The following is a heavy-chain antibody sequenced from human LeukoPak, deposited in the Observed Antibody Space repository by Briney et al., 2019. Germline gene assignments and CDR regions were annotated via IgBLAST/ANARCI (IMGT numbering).Heavy chain of an antibody. V-gene: IGHV3-30-3*01. CDR2: ISYDGSNK. Sequence: GRSLRLSCAASGFTFSSYAMHWVRQAPGKGLEWVAVISYDGSNKYYADSVKGRFTISRDNSKNTLYLQMNSLRAEDTAVYYCARVGYFDYWGQGTLVTVSS. J-gene: IGHJ4*02. CDR1: GFTFSSYA. CDR3: ARVGYFDY.